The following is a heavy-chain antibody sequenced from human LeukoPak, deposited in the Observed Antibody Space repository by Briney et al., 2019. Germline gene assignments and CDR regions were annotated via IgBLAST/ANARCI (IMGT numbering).Heavy chain of an antibody. D-gene: IGHD3-3*01. CDR1: GGSISSYY. J-gene: IGHJ6*03. V-gene: IGHV4-4*09. CDR2: IYTSGST. Sequence: SETLSLTCTVSGGSISSYYWSWIRQPPGKGLEWIGYIYTSGSTNYNPSLKGRVTISVDTSKNQFSLKLSSVTAADTAVYYCARHGRSAYYDFWSGYSYYYYMDVWGKGTTVTVSS. CDR3: ARHGRSAYYDFWSGYSYYYYMDV.